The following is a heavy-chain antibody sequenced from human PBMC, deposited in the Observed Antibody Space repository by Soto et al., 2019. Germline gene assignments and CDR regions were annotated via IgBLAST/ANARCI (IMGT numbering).Heavy chain of an antibody. CDR1: GFSLSTSGMC. J-gene: IGHJ6*02. V-gene: IGHV2-70*11. Sequence: SGPTLVNPTQTLTLTCTFSGFSLSTSGMCVSWIRQPPGKALVWLARIDWDDDKYYSTSLKTRLTISKDTSKNQVVLTMTNMDPVDTATYYCARTPGGYDILTGYYYYYGMDVWGQGTTVTVSS. CDR2: IDWDDDK. D-gene: IGHD3-9*01. CDR3: ARTPGGYDILTGYYYYYGMDV.